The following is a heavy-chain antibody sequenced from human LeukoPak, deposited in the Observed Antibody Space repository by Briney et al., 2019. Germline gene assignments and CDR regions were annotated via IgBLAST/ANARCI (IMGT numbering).Heavy chain of an antibody. CDR1: GFTFSNYG. CDR2: IWSNGINK. V-gene: IGHV3-30*02. D-gene: IGHD3-10*01. J-gene: IGHJ3*02. CDR3: VKESGPFGAFDS. Sequence: SGGSLRLSCGASGFTFSNYGMHWVRQAPGKGLEWVAVIWSNGINKYCADSVRGRFTFSRDNSKNTLSLQMNSLRAEDTAVYYCVKESGPFGAFDSWGQGTMVTVSS.